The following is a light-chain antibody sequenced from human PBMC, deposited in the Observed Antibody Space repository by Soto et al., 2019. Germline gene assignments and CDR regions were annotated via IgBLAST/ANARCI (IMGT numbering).Light chain of an antibody. Sequence: EIVMTQSPATLSVSPGERATLSCRASQSVSSNLAWYQQKPGQHPRLLIYAASTSATGIPARFSGSGSGTGFTLTISSLQSEDFAVYYCQQYNNWPFTFGPGTKVDIK. J-gene: IGKJ3*01. CDR3: QQYNNWPFT. CDR2: AAS. CDR1: QSVSSN. V-gene: IGKV3-15*01.